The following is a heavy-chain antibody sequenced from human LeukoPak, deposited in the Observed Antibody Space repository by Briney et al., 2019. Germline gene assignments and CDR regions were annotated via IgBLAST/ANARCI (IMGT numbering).Heavy chain of an antibody. CDR2: IYSGGST. D-gene: IGHD6-19*01. V-gene: IGHV3-53*05. CDR3: AKRSAESSGYFDY. J-gene: IGHJ4*02. Sequence: GGSLRLSCAASGFAVSSNYMSWVRQAPGKGLEWVSIIYSGGSTFYADSVKGRFTISRDNSKNTLYLQVNSLRAEDTAVYYCAKRSAESSGYFDYWGQGNPGHRLL. CDR1: GFAVSSNY.